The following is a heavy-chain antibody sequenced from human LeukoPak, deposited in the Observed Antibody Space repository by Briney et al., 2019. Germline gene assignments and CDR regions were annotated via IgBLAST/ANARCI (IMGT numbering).Heavy chain of an antibody. CDR2: IIPIFGTA. Sequence: SVKVSCKASGGTFSSYAISWVRQAPGQGLEWMGGIIPIFGTANYAQKFQGRVTITADESTSTAYMELSSLRSEDTAVYYCATTGAHDYGAVIEDFDYWGQGTLVTVSS. CDR3: ATTGAHDYGAVIEDFDY. CDR1: GGTFSSYA. V-gene: IGHV1-69*13. D-gene: IGHD4-17*01. J-gene: IGHJ4*02.